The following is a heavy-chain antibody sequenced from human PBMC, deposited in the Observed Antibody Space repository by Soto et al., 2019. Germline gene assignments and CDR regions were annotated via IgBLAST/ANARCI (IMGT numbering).Heavy chain of an antibody. CDR3: ARDAPPADY. V-gene: IGHV1-18*04. CDR1: GYTFTSYS. CDR2: ISAYNGNT. J-gene: IGHJ4*02. Sequence: GASVKVSCKASGYTFTSYSISWVRQAPGQGLKWMGWISAYNGNTNYAQMLQGRVTMTTDTSTNTAYMELRSLRSDDTAVYYCARDAPPADYWGQGTLVTVSS.